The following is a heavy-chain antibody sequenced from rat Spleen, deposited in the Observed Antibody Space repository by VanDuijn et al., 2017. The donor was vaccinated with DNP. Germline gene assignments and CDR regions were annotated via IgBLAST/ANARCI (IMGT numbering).Heavy chain of an antibody. D-gene: IGHD1-11*01. V-gene: IGHV2-1*01. CDR3: AGGGFSVLAY. Sequence: QVQLKESGPGLVQPSQTLSLTCTVSGFSLTTNSVHWVRQPPGKGLEWLGKIGGDGSTNYNSVLKSRLSFARDTSKSQVFLTMNSLQTDDTAVYYCAGGGFSVLAYWGQGTLVTVSS. J-gene: IGHJ3*01. CDR2: IGGDGST. CDR1: GFSLTTNS.